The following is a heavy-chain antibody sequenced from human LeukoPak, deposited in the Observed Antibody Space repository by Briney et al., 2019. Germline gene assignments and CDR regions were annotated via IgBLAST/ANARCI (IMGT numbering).Heavy chain of an antibody. D-gene: IGHD3-22*01. V-gene: IGHV3-23*01. CDR3: AKGYLTNYYDSTGYFFDY. CDR1: GFTFSNYA. Sequence: GGSLRLSCAASGFTFSNYAMSCVRQAPGEGREWVSCISGGSGSTYYGDSVKGRFTISRDNSKNTLYLQMNSLRAEDTAIYYCAKGYLTNYYDSTGYFFDYWGQGTLVTVSS. CDR2: ISGGSGST. J-gene: IGHJ4*02.